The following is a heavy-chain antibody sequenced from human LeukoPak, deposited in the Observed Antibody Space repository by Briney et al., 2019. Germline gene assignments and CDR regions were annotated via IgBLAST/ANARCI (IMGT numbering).Heavy chain of an antibody. Sequence: SETLSLTCTVSGGSIRSYYWSWIRQPPGKGLEWIGYTYYSGSTNYNPSLKSRVTISVDTSKNQFSLKLSSVTAADTAVYYCARVYYSSSYDYWYFDLWGRSTLVTVSS. CDR2: TYYSGST. V-gene: IGHV4-59*01. J-gene: IGHJ2*01. CDR3: ARVYYSSSYDYWYFDL. CDR1: GGSIRSYY. D-gene: IGHD6-13*01.